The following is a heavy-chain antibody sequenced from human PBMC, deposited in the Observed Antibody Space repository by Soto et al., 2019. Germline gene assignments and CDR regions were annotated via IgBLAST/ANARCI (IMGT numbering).Heavy chain of an antibody. CDR3: VRDASSGYRGWWDP. Sequence: ASVKVSCKASGYTFTSYGISWVRQAPGQGLEWIGLLIPYNGDRIYAQKFQGRVILTTDTATNTAYMGLGSLRSDDTAVYYCVRDASSGYRGWWDPWGQGTLVTVSS. CDR2: LIPYNGDR. V-gene: IGHV1-18*01. CDR1: GYTFTSYG. D-gene: IGHD5-12*01. J-gene: IGHJ5*02.